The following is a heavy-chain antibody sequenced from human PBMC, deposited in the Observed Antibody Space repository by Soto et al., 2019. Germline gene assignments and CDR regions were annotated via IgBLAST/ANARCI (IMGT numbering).Heavy chain of an antibody. Sequence: GGSLRLSCAASGFTFSSYGMHWVRQAPGKGLEWVAVIWYDGSNKYYADSVKGRFTISRDNSKNTLYLQMNSLRAEDTAVYYCARDGPWYSGSYSRMDVWGQGTTVTVSS. CDR1: GFTFSSYG. CDR3: ARDGPWYSGSYSRMDV. CDR2: IWYDGSNK. J-gene: IGHJ6*02. V-gene: IGHV3-33*01. D-gene: IGHD1-26*01.